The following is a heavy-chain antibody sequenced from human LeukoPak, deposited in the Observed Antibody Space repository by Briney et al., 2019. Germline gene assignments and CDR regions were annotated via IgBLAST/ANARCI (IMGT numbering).Heavy chain of an antibody. CDR2: ISYDGSNK. V-gene: IGHV3-30*01. CDR3: ARDLEFGDEAFAFDI. J-gene: IGHJ3*02. CDR1: GFTFSSYA. Sequence: GRSLRLSCAASGFTFSSYAMHWVRQAPGKGLEWVAVISYDGSNKYYADSVEGRFTISRDNSKNTLYLQMNSLRAEDTAVYYCARDLEFGDEAFAFDIWGQGTMVTVSS. D-gene: IGHD3-10*01.